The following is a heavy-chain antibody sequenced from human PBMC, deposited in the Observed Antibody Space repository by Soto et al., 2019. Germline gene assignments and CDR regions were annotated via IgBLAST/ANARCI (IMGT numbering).Heavy chain of an antibody. D-gene: IGHD3-22*01. CDR1: GGTFSSYA. J-gene: IGHJ4*02. CDR3: ATPRDDSSGYYSH. V-gene: IGHV1-69*13. Sequence: SVKVSCKASGGTFSSYAISWVRQAPGQGLEWMGGIIPIFGTANYAQKFQGRVTITADESTSTAYMELSSLRSEDTAVYYCATPRDDSSGYYSHGGQGTLVTVSS. CDR2: IIPIFGTA.